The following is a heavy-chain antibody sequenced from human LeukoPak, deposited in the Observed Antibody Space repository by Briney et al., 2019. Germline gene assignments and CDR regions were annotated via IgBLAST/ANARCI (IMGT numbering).Heavy chain of an antibody. CDR3: AKEDSGWRRGWFDP. D-gene: IGHD6-19*01. CDR1: GFTFSSYG. J-gene: IGHJ5*02. Sequence: GGSLRLSCAASGFTFSSYGMHWVRQPQGEGLEWVAVISYDGSKKYSAESVKGRYTISRDNSKNTLFLQMNSLRAEDTAVYYCAKEDSGWRRGWFDPWGQGTLVTVSS. V-gene: IGHV3-30*18. CDR2: ISYDGSKK.